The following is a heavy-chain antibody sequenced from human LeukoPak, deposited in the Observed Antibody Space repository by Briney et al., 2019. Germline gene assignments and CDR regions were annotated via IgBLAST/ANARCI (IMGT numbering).Heavy chain of an antibody. CDR2: ISVHTGNT. D-gene: IGHD3-22*01. CDR3: ARDPGYYDRSGNYWHDAFDI. Sequence: ASVKVTCKASGYTFTSYGISWVRQAPGQGLEWMGWISVHTGNTNHAQRVQGRVTMTTDTSTNTAYMELRSLRSDDTAVYYCARDPGYYDRSGNYWHDAFDIWAKGHWSPSLQ. CDR1: GYTFTSYG. V-gene: IGHV1-18*01. J-gene: IGHJ3*02.